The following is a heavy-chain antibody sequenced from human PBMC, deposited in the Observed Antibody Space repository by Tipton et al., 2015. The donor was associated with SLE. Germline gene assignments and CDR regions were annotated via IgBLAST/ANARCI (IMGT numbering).Heavy chain of an antibody. CDR3: ARDPIVSGGSSYYMDV. J-gene: IGHJ6*03. CDR2: IKQDGSEI. D-gene: IGHD2-15*01. V-gene: IGHV3-7*01. Sequence: GSLRLSCAASGFTFSSYWMLWFRQAPGKGLEWVANIKQDGSEIYYVGSVKGRFTISRDNAQNSLYLQMDSLRAEDTAVYYCARDPIVSGGSSYYMDVWGKGTTVTVSS. CDR1: GFTFSSYW.